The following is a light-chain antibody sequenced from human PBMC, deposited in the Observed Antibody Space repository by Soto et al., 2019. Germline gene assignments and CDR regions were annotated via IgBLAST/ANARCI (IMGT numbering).Light chain of an antibody. CDR2: NNN. V-gene: IGLV1-44*01. CDR3: AAWDDSLNGLV. CDR1: SSNIGSNT. Sequence: QSVLTQPPSASGTPGQRVTISCSGSSSNIGSNTVNWYQQLPGTAPKLLLYNNNQRPSGVPDRFSGSKSGTSASLAISGLQSEDEAEYYCAAWDDSLNGLVFGTGTKLTVL. J-gene: IGLJ1*01.